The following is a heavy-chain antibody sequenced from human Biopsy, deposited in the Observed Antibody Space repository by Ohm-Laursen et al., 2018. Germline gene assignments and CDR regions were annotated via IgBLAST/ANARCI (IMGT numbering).Heavy chain of an antibody. D-gene: IGHD6-19*01. CDR2: INPSGSTT. CDR3: ARNTGWYGDLYYFDY. V-gene: IGHV1-46*01. CDR1: GYSFTSYY. Sequence: GPSVKVSCKASGYSFTSYYMHWVRQAPGQGLEWMGMINPSGSTTSYPQIFQGRVTMTRDTSKSTVYMELSSLRSADTAVYFCARNTGWYGDLYYFDYWGQGTLVTVSS. J-gene: IGHJ4*02.